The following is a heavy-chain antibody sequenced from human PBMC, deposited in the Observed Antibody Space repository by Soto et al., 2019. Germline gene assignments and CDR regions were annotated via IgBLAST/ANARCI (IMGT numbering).Heavy chain of an antibody. CDR2: ISYDGSNK. Sequence: PGGSLRLSCAASGFTFSSYAMHWVRQPPGEGLEWVTVISYDGSNKYYADSVKGRFTISRDNSRNTLYLQMNSLTADDTAVYYCTKDRHPDGIWTFDFWGQGTLVTVSS. J-gene: IGHJ4*02. CDR1: GFTFSSYA. CDR3: TKDRHPDGIWTFDF. V-gene: IGHV3-30-3*01. D-gene: IGHD3-9*01.